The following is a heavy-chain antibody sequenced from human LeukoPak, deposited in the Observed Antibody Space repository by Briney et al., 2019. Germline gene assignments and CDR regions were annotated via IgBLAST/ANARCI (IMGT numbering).Heavy chain of an antibody. V-gene: IGHV3-30*18. CDR2: ISYDGSNK. D-gene: IGHD3-10*01. CDR3: AKDLLEAGGSGSYYSFDY. Sequence: GGSLRLSCAASGFTFSSYGMHWVRQAPGKGLEWVTVISYDGSNKYYADSVKGRFTISRDNSKNTLYLQMNSLRAEDTAVYYCAKDLLEAGGSGSYYSFDYWGQGTLVTVSS. J-gene: IGHJ4*02. CDR1: GFTFSSYG.